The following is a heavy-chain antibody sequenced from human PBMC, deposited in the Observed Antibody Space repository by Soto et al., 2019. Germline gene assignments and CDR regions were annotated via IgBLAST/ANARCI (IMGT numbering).Heavy chain of an antibody. CDR3: ARDWYPRFDP. Sequence: QVHLVQSGPEVREPGASMKVSCTASGYSFSSYGITWVRQAPGQGLEWMGWISPSTHETNYAQKFQGRVTVTTDTSTSTAFIELRHLTSDDTAVYSCARDWYPRFDPWGPGTLVTVSS. D-gene: IGHD6-13*01. CDR2: ISPSTHET. CDR1: GYSFSSYG. J-gene: IGHJ5*02. V-gene: IGHV1-18*01.